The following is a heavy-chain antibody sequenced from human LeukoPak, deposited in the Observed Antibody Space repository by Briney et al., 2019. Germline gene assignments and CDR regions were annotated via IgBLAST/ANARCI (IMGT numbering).Heavy chain of an antibody. J-gene: IGHJ6*02. CDR2: IWYDGSNK. CDR1: GFTFSSYG. Sequence: GGSLRLSCAASGFTFSSYGMHWVRQAPGKGLEWVAVIWYDGSNKYYADSVKGRFTISRDNSENTLYLQMNSLRAEDTAVYYCARGARSHYYYYGMDVWGQGTTVTVSS. V-gene: IGHV3-33*01. D-gene: IGHD6-6*01. CDR3: ARGARSHYYYYGMDV.